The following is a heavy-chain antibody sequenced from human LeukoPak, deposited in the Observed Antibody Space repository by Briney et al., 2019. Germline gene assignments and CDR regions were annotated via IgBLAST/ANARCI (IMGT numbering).Heavy chain of an antibody. Sequence: SETLSLTCTVSVDSISHYFWSWIRQPAGKGLEWIGRIYTGGITTYNPSLKSRVTMSLDTSKNQFSLNLSSMTAADTAVYYCARVSSSSWYLVRGHNWFDPWGQGTLVTVSS. CDR1: VDSISHYF. V-gene: IGHV4-4*07. D-gene: IGHD6-13*01. J-gene: IGHJ5*02. CDR2: IYTGGIT. CDR3: ARVSSSSWYLVRGHNWFDP.